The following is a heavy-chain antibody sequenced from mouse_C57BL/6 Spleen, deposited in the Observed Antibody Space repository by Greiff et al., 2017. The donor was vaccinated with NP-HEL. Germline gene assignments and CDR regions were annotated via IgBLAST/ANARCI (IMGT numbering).Heavy chain of an antibody. CDR2: IYPGDGDT. CDR3: ARELSHYYAMDY. J-gene: IGHJ4*01. D-gene: IGHD1-1*02. CDR1: GYAFSSSW. V-gene: IGHV1-82*01. Sequence: QVQLQQSGPELVKPGASVKISCKASGYAFSSSWMNWVKQRPGKGLEWIGRIYPGDGDTNYNGKFKGKATLTADKSSSTAYMQLSSLTSEDSAVYLCARELSHYYAMDYWGQGTSVTVSS.